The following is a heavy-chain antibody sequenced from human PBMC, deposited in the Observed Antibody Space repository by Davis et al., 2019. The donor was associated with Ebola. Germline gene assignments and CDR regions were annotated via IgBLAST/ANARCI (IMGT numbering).Heavy chain of an antibody. CDR2: IIPVSGVP. J-gene: IGHJ6*02. V-gene: IGHV1-69*10. CDR1: GGTFSSYA. D-gene: IGHD2-2*01. CDR3: ASGHCSSTSCYHYYYGMDV. Sequence: SVKVSCKASGGTFSSYAISWVRQAPGQGLDWMGGIIPVSGVPKYAQKFQGRVTMTTDTSTSIVYMELRSLRSDDTAVYYCASGHCSSTSCYHYYYGMDVWGQGTTVTVSS.